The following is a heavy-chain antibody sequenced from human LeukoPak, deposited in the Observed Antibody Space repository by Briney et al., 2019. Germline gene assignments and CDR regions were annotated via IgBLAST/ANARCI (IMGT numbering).Heavy chain of an antibody. CDR1: GFTFSSYA. CDR3: ASHRRYSSSWYPPDCLDY. Sequence: PGGSLRLSCAASGFTFSSYAMSWVRQAPGKGLEWVSAISGSGGSTYYADSVKGRFTISRDNSKNTLYLQMNSLRAEDTAVYYCASHRRYSSSWYPPDCLDYWGQGTLVTVSS. J-gene: IGHJ4*02. V-gene: IGHV3-23*01. CDR2: ISGSGGST. D-gene: IGHD6-13*01.